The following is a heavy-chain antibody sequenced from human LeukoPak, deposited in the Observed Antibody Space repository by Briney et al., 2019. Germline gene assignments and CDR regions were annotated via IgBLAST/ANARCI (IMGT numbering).Heavy chain of an antibody. CDR2: ISWNSGSI. CDR1: GFTFDDYA. V-gene: IGHV3-9*01. J-gene: IGHJ6*02. D-gene: IGHD3-10*01. CDR3: AKVYGSGSYGYYYGMDV. Sequence: GRSLRLSCAASGFTFDDYAMHWVQQAPGKGLEWVSGISWNSGSIGYADSVKGRFTISRDNAKNSLYLQMNSLRAEDTALYYCAKVYGSGSYGYYYGMDVWGQGTTVTVSS.